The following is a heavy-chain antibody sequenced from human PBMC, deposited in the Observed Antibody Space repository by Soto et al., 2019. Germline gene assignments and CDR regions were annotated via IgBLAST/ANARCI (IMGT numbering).Heavy chain of an antibody. J-gene: IGHJ6*02. CDR2: MNTKSGNT. V-gene: IGHV1-8*01. CDR3: QRGGSNDFDTSGHYPLPAVGMAV. D-gene: IGHD3-22*01. Sequence: QVQLVQSGAEVKKPGASVKVSCKASGYTFTNYDIKWVRQATGQGLEWLGRMNTKSGNTGYARKFQGRVTMTKNTSICPAYMEISSQGSEHSAWYYCQRGGSNDFDTSGHYPLPAVGMAVWGPGTTVTVSS. CDR1: GYTFTNYD.